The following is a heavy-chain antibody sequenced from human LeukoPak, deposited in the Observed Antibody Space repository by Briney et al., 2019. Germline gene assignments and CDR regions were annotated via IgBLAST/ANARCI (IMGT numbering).Heavy chain of an antibody. D-gene: IGHD3-10*01. Sequence: ASVKVSCKASGYTFTGYYMHWVRQAPGQGLEWMGWINPNSGGTNYAQKFQGRVTMTRDTSISTAYMELSGLRSDDTAVYYCAFTYGSGSYYYYYYYGMDVWGQGTTVTVSS. V-gene: IGHV1-2*02. J-gene: IGHJ6*02. CDR2: INPNSGGT. CDR1: GYTFTGYY. CDR3: AFTYGSGSYYYYYYYGMDV.